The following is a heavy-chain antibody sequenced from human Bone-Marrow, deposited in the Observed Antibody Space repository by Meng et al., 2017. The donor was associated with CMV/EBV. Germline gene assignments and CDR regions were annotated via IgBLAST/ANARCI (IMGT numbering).Heavy chain of an antibody. J-gene: IGHJ5*02. CDR3: AREASSNSRGFGP. V-gene: IGHV3-30-3*01. D-gene: IGHD4-11*01. Sequence: GESLKISCAASGFTFSSYAMHWVRQSPGKGLEWVAVISFDGTIKYYADSVKGRFTISRDKSKNTLYLQMNSLKTDDTSVYYCAREASSNSRGFGPWGQGTLVTVSS. CDR1: GFTFSSYA. CDR2: ISFDGTIK.